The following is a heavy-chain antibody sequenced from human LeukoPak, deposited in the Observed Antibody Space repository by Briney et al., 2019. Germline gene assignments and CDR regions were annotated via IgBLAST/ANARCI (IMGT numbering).Heavy chain of an antibody. CDR2: TNSGGATT. V-gene: IGHV3-23*01. CDR1: GFPFSDFS. Sequence: GGSLRLSCATSGFPFSDFSMSWVRQAPGKGLEWISTTNSGGATTDYAESVKGRFTISRDNSKNILYLQMSSRRVEDTAMYYCAKQSYARSLGEGGPGTLVTVSS. J-gene: IGHJ4*02. CDR3: AKQSYARSLGE. D-gene: IGHD2-8*01.